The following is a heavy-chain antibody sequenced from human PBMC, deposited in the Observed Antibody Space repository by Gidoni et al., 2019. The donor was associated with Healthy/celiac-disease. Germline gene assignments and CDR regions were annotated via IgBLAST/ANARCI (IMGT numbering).Heavy chain of an antibody. CDR2: INPSSGST. CDR1: GYTFTSYY. V-gene: IGHV1-46*01. Sequence: QVQLVQSGAEVKKPGASVKVSCKASGYTFTSYYMHCVRQSPGQRREWMRIINPSSGSTNYAQKFQGRVTMTGDTSTSTVYLELSSLSSEDTAVYYCARYSGSSSFDYWGQGTLVTVSS. D-gene: IGHD6-6*01. CDR3: ARYSGSSSFDY. J-gene: IGHJ4*02.